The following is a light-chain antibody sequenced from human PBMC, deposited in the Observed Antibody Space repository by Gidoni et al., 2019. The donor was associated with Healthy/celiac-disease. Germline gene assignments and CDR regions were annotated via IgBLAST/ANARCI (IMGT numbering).Light chain of an antibody. V-gene: IGKV1-5*03. CDR1: QSISSW. J-gene: IGKJ5*01. CDR3: QQYNSYPT. Sequence: DIQITQSPSTLSASVGDRVTITCRASQSISSWLAWYQKKPGKDPKLLIYKASSLESGVPSRLSGSGSGTEFTLTISSLQHDDFATYYCQQYNSYPTFGQGTRLEIK. CDR2: KAS.